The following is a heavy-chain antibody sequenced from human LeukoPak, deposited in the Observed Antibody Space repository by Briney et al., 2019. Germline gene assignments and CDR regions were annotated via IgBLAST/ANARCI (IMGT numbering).Heavy chain of an antibody. D-gene: IGHD3-22*01. J-gene: IGHJ4*02. V-gene: IGHV3-30*18. Sequence: PGMSLRLSFSAPGFPFSSYCMPWVRPAPGKGLEWGGAISNDGNNKFYAVSVKGRFTMSRDNPKNTMNLQMNSLRAEDTAVYYCAKGGGSSGRSYYFDYWGQGTLVAVSS. CDR3: AKGGGSSGRSYYFDY. CDR1: GFPFSSYC. CDR2: ISNDGNNK.